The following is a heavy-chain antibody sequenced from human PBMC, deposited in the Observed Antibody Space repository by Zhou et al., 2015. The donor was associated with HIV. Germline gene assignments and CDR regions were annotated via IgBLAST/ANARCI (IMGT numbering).Heavy chain of an antibody. Sequence: QVQLVQSGAEVKKPGSSVKVSCKASGGTFSSYTISWVRQAPGQGLEWMGRIIPILGIANYAQKFQGRVTITADKSTSTAYMELSSLRSEDTAVYYCARPNLRIDSSGYYDAFDIWGQGTMVTVSS. CDR3: ARPNLRIDSSGYYDAFDI. CDR1: GGTFSSYT. V-gene: IGHV1-69*02. CDR2: IIPILGIA. D-gene: IGHD3-22*01. J-gene: IGHJ3*02.